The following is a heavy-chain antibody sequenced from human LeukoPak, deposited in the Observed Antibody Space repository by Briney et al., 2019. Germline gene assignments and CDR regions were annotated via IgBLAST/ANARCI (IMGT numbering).Heavy chain of an antibody. CDR1: GGSISSYY. J-gene: IGHJ2*01. CDR2: IYYSGST. CDR3: ARDLSSGWASWVDL. V-gene: IGHV4-59*01. Sequence: TSETLSLTCTVSGGSISSYYWSWIRQPPGKGLEWIGYIYYSGSTNYNPSLKSRVTISVDTSKNQFSLKLSSVTAADTAVYYCARDLSSGWASWVDLWGRGTLVTVSS. D-gene: IGHD6-19*01.